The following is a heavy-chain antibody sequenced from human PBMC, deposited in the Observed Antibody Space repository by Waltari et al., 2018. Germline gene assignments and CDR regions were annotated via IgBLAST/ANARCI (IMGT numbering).Heavy chain of an antibody. CDR1: GFNFIIYT. CDR3: ATFCSSTSCYAAGDY. V-gene: IGHV3-21*02. D-gene: IGHD2-2*01. CDR2: ISSTSFYK. J-gene: IGHJ4*02. Sequence: EVQLVESGGDVVKPGGSLRLPCAASGFNFIIYTMSWVRLAPGKGLEWVSSISSTSFYKYYADSVNGRFTISRDNDNNSLYLQMNSVRDDDTAVYYCATFCSSTSCYAAGDYWGQGTLVTVSS.